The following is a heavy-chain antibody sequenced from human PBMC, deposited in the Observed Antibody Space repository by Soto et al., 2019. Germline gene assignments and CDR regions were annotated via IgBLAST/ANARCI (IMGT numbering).Heavy chain of an antibody. CDR2: INPSSGAT. Sequence: QVQLVQSGAEVKKPGSSVKLSCKASGYNFIAYYIYWVRQAPGQGPEWMGMINPSSGATNYAQKFQGRVTETRDPSTSTAYLELSSLRSEDAAVYYCAKYYGGDCRHFDAWGQGTLVTVSS. D-gene: IGHD2-21*02. CDR1: GYNFIAYY. CDR3: AKYYGGDCRHFDA. J-gene: IGHJ4*02. V-gene: IGHV1-46*01.